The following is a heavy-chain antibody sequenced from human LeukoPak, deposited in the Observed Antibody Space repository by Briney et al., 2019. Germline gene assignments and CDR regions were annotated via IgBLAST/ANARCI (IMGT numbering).Heavy chain of an antibody. CDR1: GFTFSTYV. D-gene: IGHD3-9*01. CDR3: ARNTPDIFLEG. J-gene: IGHJ4*02. Sequence: GGSLRLSCSVSGFTFSTYVMHWVRQAPGKGLEWVSSISSSSSYIYYADSVKGRFTISRDNAKNSLYLQMNSLRAEDTAVYYCARNTPDIFLEGWGRGTLVTVSS. V-gene: IGHV3-21*01. CDR2: ISSSSSYI.